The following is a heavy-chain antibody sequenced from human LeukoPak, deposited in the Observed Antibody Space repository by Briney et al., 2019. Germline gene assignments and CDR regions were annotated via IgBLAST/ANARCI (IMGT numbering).Heavy chain of an antibody. J-gene: IGHJ4*02. Sequence: SETLSLTCAVYGGSFSGYYWSWIRQPPGKGLEWIGEINHSGSTNYNPSIKSRVTISVDTSKNQFSLKLSSVTAADTAVYYCARSRIGNYNPATGRAAFDYWGQGTLVTVSS. V-gene: IGHV4-34*01. D-gene: IGHD3-10*01. CDR3: ARSRIGNYNPATGRAAFDY. CDR1: GGSFSGYY. CDR2: INHSGST.